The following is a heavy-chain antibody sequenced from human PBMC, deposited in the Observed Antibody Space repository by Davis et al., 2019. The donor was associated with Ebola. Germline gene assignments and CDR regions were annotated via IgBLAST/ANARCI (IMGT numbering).Heavy chain of an antibody. CDR2: ISGSGGST. J-gene: IGHJ6*02. CDR3: ARDSPGIDYSYGMDV. CDR1: GFTFSSYA. V-gene: IGHV3-23*01. Sequence: GGSLRLSCAASGFTFSSYAMSWVRQAPGKGLEWVSAISGSGGSTYYADSVKGRFTISRDNSKNTLYLQMNSLRAEDTAVYYCARDSPGIDYSYGMDVWGQGTTVTVSS. D-gene: IGHD4-11*01.